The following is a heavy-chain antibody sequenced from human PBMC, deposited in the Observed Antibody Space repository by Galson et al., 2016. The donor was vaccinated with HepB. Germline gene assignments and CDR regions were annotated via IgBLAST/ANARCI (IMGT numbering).Heavy chain of an antibody. J-gene: IGHJ3*02. CDR3: ARSPSFYYDRLGAFDI. CDR1: GYSFTSYW. CDR2: IDPSDSYT. V-gene: IGHV5-10-1*01. D-gene: IGHD3-22*01. Sequence: QSGAEVKKPGESLRISCKGSGYSFTSYWITWVRQMPGKGLEWMGTIDPSDSYTNYSPSFQGHVTISADKSTTTAYLQWSSLKASDTAMYYRARSPSFYYDRLGAFDIWGQGTMVTVSS.